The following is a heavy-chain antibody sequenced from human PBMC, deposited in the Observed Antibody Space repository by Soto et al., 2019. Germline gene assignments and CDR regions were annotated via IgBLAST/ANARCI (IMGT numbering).Heavy chain of an antibody. CDR2: INSDGSST. J-gene: IGHJ3*02. V-gene: IGHV3-74*01. CDR3: ARDLGPIGRFGELSGAFDI. D-gene: IGHD3-10*01. Sequence: GGSLRLSCAASGFTFSSYWMHWVRQAPGKGLVWVSRINSDGSSTSYADSVKGRFTISRDNAKNTLYLQMNSLRAEDTAVYYCARDLGPIGRFGELSGAFDIWGQGTMVTVSS. CDR1: GFTFSSYW.